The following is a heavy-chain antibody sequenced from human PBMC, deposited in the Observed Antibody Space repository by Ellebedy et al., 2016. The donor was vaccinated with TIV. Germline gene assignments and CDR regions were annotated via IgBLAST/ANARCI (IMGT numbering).Heavy chain of an antibody. D-gene: IGHD6-19*01. J-gene: IGHJ4*02. Sequence: ASVKVSCXASGYTFTGYYMHWVRQAPGQGLEWMGIINPSGGSTSYAQKFQGRVTMTRDTSTSTAYMELSSLRSEDTAVYYCARKRGGSGWPLDYWGQGTLVTVSS. CDR1: GYTFTGYY. CDR2: INPSGGST. V-gene: IGHV1-46*01. CDR3: ARKRGGSGWPLDY.